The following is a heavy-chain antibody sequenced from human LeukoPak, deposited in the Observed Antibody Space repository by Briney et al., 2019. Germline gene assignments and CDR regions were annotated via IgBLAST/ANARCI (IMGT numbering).Heavy chain of an antibody. D-gene: IGHD1-7*01. CDR2: ISGSGSDI. J-gene: IGHJ3*01. CDR3: ARRTFPNDAFDV. CDR1: GFTFSTFS. Sequence: GGSLRLSCAASGFTFSTFSMNWVRQTPGKGLEWVSAISGSGSDIYYADSVRGRFTISRDNPKRSLYLQMNSLRAEDTAVYYCARRTFPNDAFDVWGQGTVVTVSS. V-gene: IGHV3-21*01.